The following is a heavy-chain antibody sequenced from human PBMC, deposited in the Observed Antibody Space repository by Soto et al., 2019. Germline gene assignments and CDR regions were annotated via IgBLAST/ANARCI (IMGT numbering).Heavy chain of an antibody. V-gene: IGHV1-2*02. CDR2: INPSNEIT. CDR1: GYTFSAYY. J-gene: IGHJ4*02. CDR3: MRGGWGDSPIDY. Sequence: QVQLVQSGAEVKKVGASVKVSCKTSGYTFSAYYVHWARLAPGRGFQWRGWINPSNEITAFSQFFQGRVTMTRDTSTNTVHMELNSLTSDDTAVYYCMRGGWGDSPIDYWGQGTQVTVSS. D-gene: IGHD2-15*01.